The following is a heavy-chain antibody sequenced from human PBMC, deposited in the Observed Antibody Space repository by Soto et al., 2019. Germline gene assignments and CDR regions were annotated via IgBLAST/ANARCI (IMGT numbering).Heavy chain of an antibody. V-gene: IGHV3-7*01. CDR1: GFTFSQKW. Sequence: GSLRLSCAASGFTFSQKWVSWVRQAPGKGPEWVANIKPDGSEIYYVDSVKGRFTISRDNAKSSLYLQMNGLRDEDTAVYYCVREERWGQGTLVTVSS. J-gene: IGHJ4*02. CDR2: IKPDGSEI. CDR3: VREER.